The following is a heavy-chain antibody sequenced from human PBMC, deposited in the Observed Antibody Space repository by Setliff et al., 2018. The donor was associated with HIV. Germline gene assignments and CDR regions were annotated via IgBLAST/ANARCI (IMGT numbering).Heavy chain of an antibody. CDR3: ARESGYTGGWGYGATYNYYMDV. Sequence: PGGSLRLSCGASGFRFSDYWMTWVRQAPGRGLEPVANIKQDGSEKFYVDSVKGRFTISRDNAKNSLYLQMNSLRDDDTAVYYCARESGYTGGWGYGATYNYYMDVWGKGTTVTVSS. CDR2: IKQDGSEK. J-gene: IGHJ6*03. V-gene: IGHV3-7*03. D-gene: IGHD6-19*01. CDR1: GFRFSDYW.